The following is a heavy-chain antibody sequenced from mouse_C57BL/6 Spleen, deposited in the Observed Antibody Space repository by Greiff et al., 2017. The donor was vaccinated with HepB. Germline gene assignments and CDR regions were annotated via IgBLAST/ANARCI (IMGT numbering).Heavy chain of an antibody. CDR3: ASYSTHFDY. V-gene: IGHV1-64*01. J-gene: IGHJ2*01. D-gene: IGHD2-5*01. CDR2: IHPNSGST. Sequence: QVQLQQSGAELVKPGASVKLSCKASGYTFTSYWMHWVKQRPGQGLEWIGMIHPNSGSTNYNEKFKSKATLTVDKSSSTAYMQLSSLTSEDSAVYYCASYSTHFDYWGQGTTLTVSS. CDR1: GYTFTSYW.